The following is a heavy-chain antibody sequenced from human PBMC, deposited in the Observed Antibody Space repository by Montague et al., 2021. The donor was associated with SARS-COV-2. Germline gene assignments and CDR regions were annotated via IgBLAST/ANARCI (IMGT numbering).Heavy chain of an antibody. CDR3: ARSIVVVPAANDTYYYYYGMDV. V-gene: IGHV4-34*01. J-gene: IGHJ6*02. D-gene: IGHD2-2*01. CDR1: GRSFSGYY. CDR2: INHSGST. Sequence: SETLSLTCVVYGRSFSGYYWSWIRQPPGKGLEWIGEINHSGSTNYNPSLKSRVTISVDTSKNQFSLKLSSVTAADTAVYYCARSIVVVPAANDTYYYYYGMDVWGQGTTVTVSS.